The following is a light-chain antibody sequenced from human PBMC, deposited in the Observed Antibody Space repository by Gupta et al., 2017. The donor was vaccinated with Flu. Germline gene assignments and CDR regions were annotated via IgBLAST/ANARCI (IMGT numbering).Light chain of an antibody. V-gene: IGKV1-5*01. Sequence: DVQMTQSPSTLSASIGDRVTITCRASEHVDTWVAWHQQKPGKVPKLLIYRSSKLASGVTSRFSGSGCGKEFPLTSSGLQADVFANYYCQQYFSLYTFGQGTKLEIK. CDR3: QQYFSLYT. CDR2: RSS. CDR1: EHVDTW. J-gene: IGKJ2*01.